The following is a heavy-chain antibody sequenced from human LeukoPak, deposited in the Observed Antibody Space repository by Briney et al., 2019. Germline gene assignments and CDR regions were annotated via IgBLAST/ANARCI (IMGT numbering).Heavy chain of an antibody. CDR1: GDSISSGIHY. Sequence: SETLSLTCTVSGDSISSGIHYWSWIRQPAGKGLEWIGRIYTSGSTNYNPSLQSRVTMSVDTSKNQFSLKLSSVTAADTAVYYCARADYGDYGSAFDYWGQGTLVTVSS. CDR2: IYTSGST. D-gene: IGHD4-17*01. CDR3: ARADYGDYGSAFDY. V-gene: IGHV4-61*02. J-gene: IGHJ4*02.